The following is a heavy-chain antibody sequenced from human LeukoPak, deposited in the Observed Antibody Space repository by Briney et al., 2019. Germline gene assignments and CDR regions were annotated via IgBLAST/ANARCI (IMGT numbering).Heavy chain of an antibody. CDR3: ARVPYLPHGFSVHYMDV. Sequence: GGSLRLSCAASGFTFSGSAMHWVRQASGKGLEWVGRIRSKASSYATAYAASVKGRFTISRDDAKNSLYLQMNSLRAEDTAVYYCARVPYLPHGFSVHYMDVWGKGTTVTVSS. V-gene: IGHV3-73*01. J-gene: IGHJ6*03. CDR2: IRSKASSYAT. D-gene: IGHD2-2*01. CDR1: GFTFSGSA.